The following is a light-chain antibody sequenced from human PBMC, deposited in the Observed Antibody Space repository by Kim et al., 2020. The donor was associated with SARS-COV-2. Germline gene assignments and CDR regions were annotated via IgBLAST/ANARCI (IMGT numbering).Light chain of an antibody. J-gene: IGLJ3*02. CDR2: QDN. CDR3: QAWDRRTSTWV. CDR1: KN. V-gene: IGLV3-1*01. Sequence: KNVCWYQQKPGQSPVLVIYQDNKWPSGIPGRFSGSTSGNTATLTISGTQALDEAVYYCQAWDRRTSTWVFGGGTQLTVL.